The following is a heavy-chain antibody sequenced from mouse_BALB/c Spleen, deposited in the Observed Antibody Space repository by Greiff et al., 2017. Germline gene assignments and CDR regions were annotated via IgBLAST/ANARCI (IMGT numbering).Heavy chain of an antibody. CDR2: INPGSGGT. J-gene: IGHJ3*01. Sequence: QVQLKQSGAELVRPGTSVKVSCKAPGYAFTNYLIEWVKQRPGQGLEWIGVINPGSGGTNYNEKFKGKATLTADKSSSTAYMQLSSLTSDDSAVYFCARAITTVEGWFAYWGQGTLVTVSA. CDR3: ARAITTVEGWFAY. V-gene: IGHV1-54*01. D-gene: IGHD1-1*01. CDR1: GYAFTNYL.